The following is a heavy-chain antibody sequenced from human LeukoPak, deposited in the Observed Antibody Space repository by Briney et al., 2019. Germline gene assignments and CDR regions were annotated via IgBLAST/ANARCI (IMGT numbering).Heavy chain of an antibody. CDR3: ARDNRGSFDH. Sequence: GGSLRLSCAASGFTVSSNYMSWVRQAPGKGLEWVSVIYSGGSTYYADSVKDRFTISRDNAKNTLFLQMNSLRAEDTAVFYCARDNRGSFDHWGQGTLVTVSS. V-gene: IGHV3-53*01. CDR1: GFTVSSNY. D-gene: IGHD3-16*01. J-gene: IGHJ4*02. CDR2: IYSGGST.